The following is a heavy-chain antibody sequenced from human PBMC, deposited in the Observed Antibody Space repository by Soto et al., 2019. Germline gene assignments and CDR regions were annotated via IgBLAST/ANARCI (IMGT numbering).Heavy chain of an antibody. CDR1: GFSLSTSGVG. J-gene: IGHJ6*02. D-gene: IGHD2-15*01. CDR3: AHSRVGPSDYYYGMDV. Sequence: QITLKESGPTLVKPTQTLTLTCTFSGFSLSTSGVGVGWIRQPPGKALEWLALIYWDDDKRYSPSLKSRLTITKDNSKNQVVLTMTNMDPVDTATYYCAHSRVGPSDYYYGMDVWGQGTTVTVSS. V-gene: IGHV2-5*02. CDR2: IYWDDDK.